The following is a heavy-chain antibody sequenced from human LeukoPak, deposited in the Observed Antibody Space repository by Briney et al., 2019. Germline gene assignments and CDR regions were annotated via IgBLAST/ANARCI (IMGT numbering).Heavy chain of an antibody. J-gene: IGHJ3*02. V-gene: IGHV4-34*01. CDR2: INHSGST. CDR1: GGSFSGYY. D-gene: IGHD3-22*01. Sequence: SETLSLTCAVYGGSFSGYYWSWIRQPPGKGLEWIGEINHSGSTNYNPSLKSRVTISVDTSKNRFSLKLSSVTAADTAVYYCARPVRYYDSSGYYTDAFDIWGQGTMVTVSS. CDR3: ARPVRYYDSSGYYTDAFDI.